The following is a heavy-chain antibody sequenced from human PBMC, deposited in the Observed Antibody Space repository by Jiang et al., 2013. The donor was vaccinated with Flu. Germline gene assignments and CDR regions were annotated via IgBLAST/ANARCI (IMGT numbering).Heavy chain of an antibody. V-gene: IGHV1-2*02. J-gene: IGHJ4*02. CDR1: GYTFTDYY. Sequence: SVKVSCKASGYTFTDYYMHWVRQAPGQGLEWMGWINPNSGGTNYAQKFQGRVTMTRDTSITTAYMELSSLRSDDTAIYYCAGEPTVTTTGGLAAIDYWGQGTLVTVSS. CDR3: AGEPTVTTTGGLAAIDY. D-gene: IGHD4-17*01. CDR2: INPNSGGT.